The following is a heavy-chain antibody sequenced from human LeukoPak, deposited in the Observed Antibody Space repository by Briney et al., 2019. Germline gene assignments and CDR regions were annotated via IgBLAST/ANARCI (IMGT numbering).Heavy chain of an antibody. CDR3: AREPEVAVAGYDAFDI. CDR1: GFTFSSYA. CDR2: ISGSGGST. Sequence: PGGSLRLSCAASGFTFSSYAMSWVRQAPGKGLEWVSAISGSGGSTYYADSVKGRFTISRDNAKNSLYLQMNSLRAEDTAVYYCAREPEVAVAGYDAFDIWGQGTMVTVSS. V-gene: IGHV3-23*01. J-gene: IGHJ3*02. D-gene: IGHD6-19*01.